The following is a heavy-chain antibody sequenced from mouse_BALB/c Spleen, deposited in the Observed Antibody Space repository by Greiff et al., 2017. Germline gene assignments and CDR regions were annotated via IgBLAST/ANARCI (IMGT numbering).Heavy chain of an antibody. CDR2: IFPGSGNT. V-gene: IGHV1-66*01. D-gene: IGHD2-4*01. CDR1: GYSFTSYY. J-gene: IGHJ2*01. CDR3: ARDDYGGY. Sequence: QVHVKQSGPELVKPGASVKISCKASGYSFTSYYIHWVKQRPGQGLEWIGWIFPGSGNTKYNEKFKGKATLTADTSSSTAYMQLSSLTSEDSAVYFCARDDYGGYWGQGTTLTVSS.